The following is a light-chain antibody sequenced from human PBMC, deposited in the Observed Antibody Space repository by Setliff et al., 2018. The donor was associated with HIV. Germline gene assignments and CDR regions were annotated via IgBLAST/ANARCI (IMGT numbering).Light chain of an antibody. CDR3: CSYAGTYTYL. V-gene: IGLV2-11*01. Sequence: QSALTQPASVSGSPGQSITISCTGSSSDIGAYNYVSWYQQHPGKAPKLIIYDVTKRPSGVPDRFSGSKSGDTASLTISGLQSEDEADYYCCSYAGTYTYLFGTGTKVTVL. J-gene: IGLJ1*01. CDR1: SSDIGAYNY. CDR2: DVT.